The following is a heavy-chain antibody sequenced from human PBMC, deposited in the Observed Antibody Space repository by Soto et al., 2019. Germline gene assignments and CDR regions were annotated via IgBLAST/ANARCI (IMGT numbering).Heavy chain of an antibody. CDR3: ARLGRSGYDILTGYYRANWFDP. Sequence: SETLSLTCTVSGGSISSSSYYWGWIRQPPGKGLEWIGSIYYSGSTYYNPSLKSRVTISVDTSKNQFSLKLSSVTAADTAVYYCARLGRSGYDILTGYYRANWFDPWGQGTLVTVSS. D-gene: IGHD3-9*01. V-gene: IGHV4-39*01. J-gene: IGHJ5*02. CDR2: IYYSGST. CDR1: GGSISSSSYY.